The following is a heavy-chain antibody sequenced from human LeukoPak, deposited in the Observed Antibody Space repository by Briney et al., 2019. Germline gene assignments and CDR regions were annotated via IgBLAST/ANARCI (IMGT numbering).Heavy chain of an antibody. V-gene: IGHV3-9*01. CDR2: ISGNSGSI. CDR3: PTTNRRGPFDY. J-gene: IGHJ4*02. Sequence: GGSLRLSCAAPGFTFDDYAMHWVRQAPGKGLEWASGISGNSGSIGYADSVKGRFTISRDNAKTSLYLQMNSLRGEDTALYYCPTTNRRGPFDYWGQGTLVTVSS. D-gene: IGHD1-14*01. CDR1: GFTFDDYA.